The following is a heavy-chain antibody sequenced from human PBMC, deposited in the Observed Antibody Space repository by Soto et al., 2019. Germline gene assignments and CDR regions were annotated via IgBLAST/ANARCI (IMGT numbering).Heavy chain of an antibody. Sequence: QVHLQQWGAGLLKPSETLSLTCAVYGESFIGYYWTWIRQPPGKGLEWIGEINHRGSTNYNPSLKSRVTISIDTSKNQFSLKLNSVTAAETSVYYCARTDIVTTNWFDPWGQGTLVTVSS. V-gene: IGHV4-34*02. D-gene: IGHD5-12*01. CDR3: ARTDIVTTNWFDP. J-gene: IGHJ5*02. CDR1: GESFIGYY. CDR2: INHRGST.